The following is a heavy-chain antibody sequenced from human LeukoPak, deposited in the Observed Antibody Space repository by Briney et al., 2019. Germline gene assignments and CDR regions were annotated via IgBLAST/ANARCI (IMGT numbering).Heavy chain of an antibody. CDR1: GGTFSSYA. J-gene: IGHJ5*02. Sequence: ASVKVSCKASGGTFSSYAISWVRQAPGQGLEWMGGIIPIFGTANYAQKFQGRVTITADESTSTAYMELSSLRSEDTAVYYCARSAAAGTEWFDPWGQGTLVTVSS. V-gene: IGHV1-69*13. CDR3: ARSAAAGTEWFDP. CDR2: IIPIFGTA. D-gene: IGHD6-13*01.